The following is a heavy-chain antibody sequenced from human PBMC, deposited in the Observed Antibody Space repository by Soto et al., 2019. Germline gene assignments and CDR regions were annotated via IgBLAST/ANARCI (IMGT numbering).Heavy chain of an antibody. J-gene: IGHJ4*02. D-gene: IGHD5-18*01. V-gene: IGHV5-51*01. Sequence: ESLKISCKGSGYSFTSYWIGWVRQMPGKGLEWMGIIYPGDSDTRYSPSFQGQVTISADKYISTAYLQWSSLKASDTAMYYCARDGRIEMDTIDYWGQGTLVTVSS. CDR3: ARDGRIEMDTIDY. CDR2: IYPGDSDT. CDR1: GYSFTSYW.